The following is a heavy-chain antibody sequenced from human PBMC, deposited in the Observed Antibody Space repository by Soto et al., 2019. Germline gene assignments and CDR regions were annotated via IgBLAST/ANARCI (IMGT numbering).Heavy chain of an antibody. CDR1: GYTLTELS. CDR3: ATSRRYYDFWSGYYRYYYGMDV. V-gene: IGHV1-24*01. D-gene: IGHD3-3*01. Sequence: ASVKVSCKVSGYTLTELSMHWVRQAPGKGLEWMGGFDPEDGETIYAQKFQGRVTMTEDTSTDTAYMELSSLRSEDTAVYYCATSRRYYDFWSGYYRYYYGMDVWGQGTTVTVSS. J-gene: IGHJ6*02. CDR2: FDPEDGET.